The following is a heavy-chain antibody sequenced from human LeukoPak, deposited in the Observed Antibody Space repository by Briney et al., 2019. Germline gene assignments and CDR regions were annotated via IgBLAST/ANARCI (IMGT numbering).Heavy chain of an antibody. J-gene: IGHJ4*02. CDR2: INPNSGGT. CDR3: ARVPAGLLGFDY. Sequence: ASVKVSCKASGYTFTGYYINWVRQAPGQGLEWMGWINPNSGGTNYAQKFQGRVTMTRDTSISTAYMELSRLRSDDTAVYYCARVPAGLLGFDYWGQGTLVTVSS. CDR1: GYTFTGYY. V-gene: IGHV1-2*02. D-gene: IGHD6-19*01.